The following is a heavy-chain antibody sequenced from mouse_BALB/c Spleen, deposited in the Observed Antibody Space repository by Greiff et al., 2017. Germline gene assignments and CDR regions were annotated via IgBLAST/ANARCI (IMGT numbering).Heavy chain of an antibody. Sequence: VQLKESGAELARPGASVKLSCKASGYTFTSYWMQWVKQRPGQGLEWIGAIYPGDGDTRYTQKFKGKATLTADKSSSTAYMQLSSLASEDSAVYYCARERAATGGYAMDYWGQGTSVTVSS. J-gene: IGHJ4*01. V-gene: IGHV1-87*01. CDR2: IYPGDGDT. CDR1: GYTFTSYW. D-gene: IGHD1-2*01. CDR3: ARERAATGGYAMDY.